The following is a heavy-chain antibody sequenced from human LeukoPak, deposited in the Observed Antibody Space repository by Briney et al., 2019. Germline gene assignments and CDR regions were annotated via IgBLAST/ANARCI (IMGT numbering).Heavy chain of an antibody. Sequence: GGSLRLSCAASGFTFSSYAMHWVRQAPGKGLEWVAVISYDGSNKYYADSVKGRLTISRGNSKNTLYLQMNSLRVEDTAVYYCARDSSFSPVGGKPDYWGQGTLVTVSS. CDR1: GFTFSSYA. D-gene: IGHD4-23*01. J-gene: IGHJ4*02. V-gene: IGHV3-30*04. CDR3: ARDSSFSPVGGKPDY. CDR2: ISYDGSNK.